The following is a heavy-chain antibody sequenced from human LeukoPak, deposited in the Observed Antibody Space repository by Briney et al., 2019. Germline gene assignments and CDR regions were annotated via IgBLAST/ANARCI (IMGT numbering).Heavy chain of an antibody. Sequence: SETLSLTCAVYGGSFSGYYWSWIRQPPGKGLEWIGYIYYSGSTNYNPSLKSRVTISVDTSKNQFSLKLSSVTAADTAVYYCARVEPLDYGDYFWRDYYYMDVWGKGTTVTVSS. D-gene: IGHD4-17*01. CDR2: IYYSGST. CDR1: GGSFSGYY. J-gene: IGHJ6*03. V-gene: IGHV4-59*01. CDR3: ARVEPLDYGDYFWRDYYYMDV.